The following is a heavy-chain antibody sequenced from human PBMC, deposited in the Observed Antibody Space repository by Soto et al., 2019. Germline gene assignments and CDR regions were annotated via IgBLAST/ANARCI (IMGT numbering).Heavy chain of an antibody. Sequence: TLSLTCAVSGGSISSGGYSWSWIRQPPGKGLEWIGYIYHSGSTNYNPSLKSRVTISVDRSKNQFSLKLSSVTAAGTAVYYCARMVRGVIGGWFDPWGQGTLVTVS. CDR1: GGSISSGGYS. CDR3: ARMVRGVIGGWFDP. J-gene: IGHJ5*02. V-gene: IGHV4-30-2*01. CDR2: IYHSGST. D-gene: IGHD3-10*01.